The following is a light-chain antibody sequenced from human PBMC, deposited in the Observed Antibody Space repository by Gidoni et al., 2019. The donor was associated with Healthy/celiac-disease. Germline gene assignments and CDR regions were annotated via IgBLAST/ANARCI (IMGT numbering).Light chain of an antibody. CDR3: SSYTSSSTLYV. CDR1: SSYVGGYNY. V-gene: IGLV2-14*03. CDR2: GVS. Sequence: QSALTQPASVSGSPGQPITISCTGTSSYVGGYNYVSWYQQHPGKAPKLMIYGVSNRPSGVSKRFSGSKSGNTASLTISGLQAEDEADYYCSSYTSSSTLYVFGTGTKVTVL. J-gene: IGLJ1*01.